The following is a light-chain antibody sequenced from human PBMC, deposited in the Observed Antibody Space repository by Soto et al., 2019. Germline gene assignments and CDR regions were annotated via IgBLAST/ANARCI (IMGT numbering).Light chain of an antibody. CDR2: DAS. CDR1: QSVSSY. CDR3: QQYTEWPPWT. V-gene: IGKV3-11*01. Sequence: EIVLTQSPATLSLSPGERATLSCRASQSVSSYLAWYQQKPGQAPRLLIYDASNRATGIPARFSGSGSGTDFTLTISSLQSEDFAVYYCQQYTEWPPWTFGQGTKVDIK. J-gene: IGKJ1*01.